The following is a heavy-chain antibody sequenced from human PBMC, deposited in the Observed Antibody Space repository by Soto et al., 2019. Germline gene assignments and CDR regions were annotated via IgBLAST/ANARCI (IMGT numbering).Heavy chain of an antibody. CDR2: INPNSGGT. D-gene: IGHD4-17*01. J-gene: IGHJ3*02. CDR3: ARLYGDYDVGAFDI. Sequence: SVKVSCKASGYTFTGYYMHWVRQAPGQGLEWMGWINPNSGGTNYAQKFQGWVTMTRDTSISTAYMELSRLRSDDTAVYYCARLYGDYDVGAFDIWGQGTMVTVSS. CDR1: GYTFTGYY. V-gene: IGHV1-2*04.